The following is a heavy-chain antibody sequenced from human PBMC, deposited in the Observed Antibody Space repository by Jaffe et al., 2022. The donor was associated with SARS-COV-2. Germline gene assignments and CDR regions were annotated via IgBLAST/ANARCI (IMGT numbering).Heavy chain of an antibody. J-gene: IGHJ6*02. V-gene: IGHV3-23*01. CDR3: AKDSEPHTRGHYYYYYGMDV. Sequence: EVQLLESGGGLVQPGGSLRLSCAASGFTFSSYAMSWVRQAPGKGLEWVSAISGSGGSTYYADSVKGRFTISRDNSKNTLYLQMNSLRAEDTAVYYCAKDSEPHTRGHYYYYYGMDVWGQGTTVTVSS. CDR1: GFTFSSYA. CDR2: ISGSGGST. D-gene: IGHD3-10*01.